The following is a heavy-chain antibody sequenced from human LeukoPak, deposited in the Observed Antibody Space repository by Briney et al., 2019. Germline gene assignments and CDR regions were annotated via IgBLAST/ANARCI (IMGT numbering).Heavy chain of an antibody. CDR1: GFTFSSYA. V-gene: IGHV3-23*01. J-gene: IGHJ6*03. Sequence: AGGSLRLSCAASGFTFSSYAMSWVRQAPGKGLEWVSAISGSGGSTYYADSVKGRFTISRDNSKNTLYLQMNSLRAEDTAVYYCAKAEIGYSGYDSAHMDVWGKGTTVTISS. CDR3: AKAEIGYSGYDSAHMDV. D-gene: IGHD5-12*01. CDR2: ISGSGGST.